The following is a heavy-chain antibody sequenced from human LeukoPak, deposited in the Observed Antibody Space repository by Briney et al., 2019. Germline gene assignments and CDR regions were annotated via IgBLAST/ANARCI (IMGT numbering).Heavy chain of an antibody. V-gene: IGHV4-59*08. CDR2: IYYSGST. CDR1: GGSFSGYY. J-gene: IGHJ4*02. Sequence: SETLSLTCAVYGGSFSGYYWSWIRQPPGKGLEWIGYIYYSGSTNYNPSLKSRVTISVDTSKNQFSLKLSSVTAADTAVYYCARSALGDGYNWAYYFDYWGQGTLVTVSS. CDR3: ARSALGDGYNWAYYFDY. D-gene: IGHD5-24*01.